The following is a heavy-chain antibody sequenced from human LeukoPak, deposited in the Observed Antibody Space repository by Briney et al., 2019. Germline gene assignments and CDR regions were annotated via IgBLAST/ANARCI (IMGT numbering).Heavy chain of an antibody. J-gene: IGHJ6*03. CDR3: ARGRYCRSTNCLWDYYYMDV. CDR2: IKQDGSEK. Sequence: GGSLRLSCAASEFTFSSYWMSWVRQAPGKGLEWVANIKQDGSEKYYVDSVKGRFTISRDNAKNSLYLQMNSLRAEDTAVYYCARGRYCRSTNCLWDYYYMDVWGKGTTVTISS. V-gene: IGHV3-7*01. D-gene: IGHD2-2*01. CDR1: EFTFSSYW.